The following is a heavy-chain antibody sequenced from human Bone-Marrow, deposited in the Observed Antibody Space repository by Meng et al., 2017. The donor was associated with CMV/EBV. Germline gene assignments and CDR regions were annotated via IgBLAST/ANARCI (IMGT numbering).Heavy chain of an antibody. V-gene: IGHV1-2*02. CDR1: GYTFTGYY. Sequence: ASVKVSCKASGYTFTGYYMHWVRQAPGQGLEWMGWINPNSGGTNYAQKFQGRVTMTRDTSISTAYMELSRLRSDDTAVYYCARDSTNHADSSGYYYYGMDVWGQGTTVTVSS. J-gene: IGHJ6*02. D-gene: IGHD3-22*01. CDR3: ARDSTNHADSSGYYYYGMDV. CDR2: INPNSGGT.